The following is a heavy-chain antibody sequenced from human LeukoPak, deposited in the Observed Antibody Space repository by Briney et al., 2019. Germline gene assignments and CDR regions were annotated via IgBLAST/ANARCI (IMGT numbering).Heavy chain of an antibody. D-gene: IGHD3-9*01. CDR1: GGSFSGYY. V-gene: IGHV4-34*12. CDR3: AREESGLGYDILTGYYALEEFGPFDY. J-gene: IGHJ4*02. Sequence: SETLSLTCAVYGGSFSGYYWGWVRQPPGKALEWIGNIFYSGSTYYSPSLKSRVTISLDTSRNQFSLKLNSVTAADTAVYYCAREESGLGYDILTGYYALEEFGPFDYWGQGTLVTVSS. CDR2: IFYSGST.